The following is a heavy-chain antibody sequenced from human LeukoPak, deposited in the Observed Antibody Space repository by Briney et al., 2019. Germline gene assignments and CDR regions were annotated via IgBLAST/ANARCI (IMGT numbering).Heavy chain of an antibody. CDR3: AKDLHAWIQLWSGLDAFDI. D-gene: IGHD5-18*01. CDR1: GFTFSSYG. V-gene: IGHV3-30*02. J-gene: IGHJ3*02. Sequence: QSGGSLRLSCAASGFTFSSYGMHWVRQAPGKGLEWVAFIPYDGSNKYYADSVKGRFTISRDNSKNTLYLHMNSLRAEDTAVYYCAKDLHAWIQLWSGLDAFDIWGQGTMVTVSS. CDR2: IPYDGSNK.